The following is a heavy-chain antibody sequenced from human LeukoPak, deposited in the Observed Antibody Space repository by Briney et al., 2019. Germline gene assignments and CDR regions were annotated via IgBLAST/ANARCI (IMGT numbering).Heavy chain of an antibody. V-gene: IGHV1-2*02. Sequence: GASVKVSCKASGYTFAGYYMHWVRQAPGQGLEWMGWINPNSGGTNYAQKFQGRVTMTRDTSISTAYMELSRLRSDDTAVYYCASLGDYYDSSGYYYSNDYWGQGTLVTVSS. D-gene: IGHD3-22*01. J-gene: IGHJ4*02. CDR1: GYTFAGYY. CDR3: ASLGDYYDSSGYYYSNDY. CDR2: INPNSGGT.